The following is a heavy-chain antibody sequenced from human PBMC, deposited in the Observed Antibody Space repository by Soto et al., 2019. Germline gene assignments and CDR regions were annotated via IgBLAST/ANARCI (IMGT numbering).Heavy chain of an antibody. CDR3: SLGKSYYWDY. V-gene: IGHV3-23*01. J-gene: IGHJ4*02. Sequence: PGGSLRLSCEVSGFTIRAYAMSWARRAPGKGLEWVAAITGWGDKTHYEESVKGRFTISRDDSKNTLHLQMNTLRVDDTAIYYCSLGKSYYWDYWGQGIQVTVSS. CDR1: GFTIRAYA. CDR2: ITGWGDKT.